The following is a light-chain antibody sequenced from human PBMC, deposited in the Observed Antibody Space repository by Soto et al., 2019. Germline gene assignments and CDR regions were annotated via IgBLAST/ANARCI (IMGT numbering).Light chain of an antibody. CDR1: SSNIGSKT. J-gene: IGLJ1*01. CDR3: SAWDASLNGYV. Sequence: QSVLTQPPSASGTPGQRATISCSGSSSNIGSKTVNWYQQLPGTAPKLLIYSNYQRPSGAPDRSSGSKSGTSASLAISGLQSEDEADYYCSAWDASLNGYVFGTGTRSPS. CDR2: SNY. V-gene: IGLV1-44*01.